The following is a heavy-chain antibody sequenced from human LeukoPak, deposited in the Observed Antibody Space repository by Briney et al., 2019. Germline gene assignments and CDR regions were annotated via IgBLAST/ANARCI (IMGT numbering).Heavy chain of an antibody. Sequence: PGGSLRLSCAASGFTFSSYAMSWVRQAPGKGLEWVSAISGSGGSTYYADSVKGRFTISRDNSKNTLYLQMNSLRAEDTAVYYCAKLVSIVVVPAAIDNWGQGTLVTVSS. CDR2: ISGSGGST. CDR3: AKLVSIVVVPAAIDN. CDR1: GFTFSSYA. V-gene: IGHV3-23*01. D-gene: IGHD2-2*02. J-gene: IGHJ4*02.